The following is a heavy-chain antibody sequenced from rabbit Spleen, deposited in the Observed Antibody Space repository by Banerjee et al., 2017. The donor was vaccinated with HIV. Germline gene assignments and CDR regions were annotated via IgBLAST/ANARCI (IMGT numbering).Heavy chain of an antibody. Sequence: QEQLVESGGGLVQPEGSLTLTCKASGFSFSDRDVMCWVRQAPGKGLEWIACIYNGDEVTYYASWVNGRFTISRSTSLNTVDLKMTSLTAADTATYFCARDLAGSSFSSYGMDLWGPGTLVTVS. V-gene: IGHV1S47*01. D-gene: IGHD8-1*01. CDR3: ARDLAGSSFSSYGMDL. CDR1: GFSFSDRDV. CDR2: IYNGDEVT. J-gene: IGHJ6*01.